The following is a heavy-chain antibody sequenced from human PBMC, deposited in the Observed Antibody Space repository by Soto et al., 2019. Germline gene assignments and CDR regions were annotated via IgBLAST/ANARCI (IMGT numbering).Heavy chain of an antibody. CDR3: ARGGVLRFLEWSGMDV. CDR1: GGSISSGGYY. CDR2: FYYSGST. Sequence: SETLSLTCTVSGGSISSGGYYWSWIRQHPGKGLEWIGYFYYSGSTFYNPSLKSRLTISVDTSKNQFSLKLSSVTAADTAVYYCARGGVLRFLEWSGMDVWGQGTTVTVSS. V-gene: IGHV4-31*03. D-gene: IGHD3-3*01. J-gene: IGHJ6*02.